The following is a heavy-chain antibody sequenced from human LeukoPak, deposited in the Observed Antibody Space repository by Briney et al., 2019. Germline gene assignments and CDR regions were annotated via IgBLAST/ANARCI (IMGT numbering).Heavy chain of an antibody. CDR3: ARGDCSSTSCYYYYYYMDV. J-gene: IGHJ6*03. V-gene: IGHV1-8*01. D-gene: IGHD2-2*01. Sequence: GASVTVSCKASGYTFTSYDINWVRQATGQGLEWMGWMNPNSGNTDYAQKFQGRVTITRNTSISTAYMELSSLRSEDTAVYYCARGDCSSTSCYYYYYYMDVWGKGTTVTVSS. CDR2: MNPNSGNT. CDR1: GYTFTSYD.